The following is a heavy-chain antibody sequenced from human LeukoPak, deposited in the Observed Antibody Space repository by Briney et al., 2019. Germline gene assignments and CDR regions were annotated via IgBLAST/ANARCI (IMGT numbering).Heavy chain of an antibody. Sequence: ASVKVSCKASGYTFTSYGISWVRQAPGQGLEWMGWICAYNGNTNYAQKLQGRVTMTTDTSTSTAYMELRSLRSDDTAVYYCARVPYSSSWYVSDYYYYYMDVWGKGTTVTVSS. CDR2: ICAYNGNT. J-gene: IGHJ6*03. D-gene: IGHD6-13*01. V-gene: IGHV1-18*01. CDR3: ARVPYSSSWYVSDYYYYYMDV. CDR1: GYTFTSYG.